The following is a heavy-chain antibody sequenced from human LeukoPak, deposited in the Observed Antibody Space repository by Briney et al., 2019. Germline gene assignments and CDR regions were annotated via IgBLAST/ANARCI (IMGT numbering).Heavy chain of an antibody. CDR1: GYTFTGYY. CDR3: ARVFRGLIDP. J-gene: IGHJ5*02. D-gene: IGHD3-16*01. CDR2: MNPNSGNT. V-gene: IGHV1-8*02. Sequence: ASVKVSCKASGYTFTGYYMHWVRQAPGQGLEWMGWMNPNSGNTGYAQKFQGRVTMTRNTSISTAYMELSSLRSEDTAVYYCARVFRGLIDPWGQGTLVTVSS.